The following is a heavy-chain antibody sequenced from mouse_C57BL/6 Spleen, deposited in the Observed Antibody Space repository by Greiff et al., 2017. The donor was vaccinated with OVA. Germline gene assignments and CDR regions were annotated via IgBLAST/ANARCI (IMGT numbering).Heavy chain of an antibody. V-gene: IGHV5-17*01. Sequence: EVKLMESGGGLVKPGGSLKLSCAVSGFTFSDYGMHWVRQAPEKGLEWVAYISSGSSTIYYADTVKGRFTISRDNARNTLFMQMTSLRTESTAMYYCARSKITTGRAYYYAMDYWGQGTSVTVSS. J-gene: IGHJ4*01. CDR3: ARSKITTGRAYYYAMDY. CDR2: ISSGSSTI. D-gene: IGHD2-4*01. CDR1: GFTFSDYG.